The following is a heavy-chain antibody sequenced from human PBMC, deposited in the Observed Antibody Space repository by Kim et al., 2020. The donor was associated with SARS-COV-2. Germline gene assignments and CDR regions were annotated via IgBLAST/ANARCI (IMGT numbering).Heavy chain of an antibody. J-gene: IGHJ4*02. Sequence: GGSLRLSCAASGFTVSDNYMSWVRQAPGKGLEWVSVVYSGVGTYYADSVKGRFSISRDSSKNTVFLQMNTLRAEDTAIYYCGGLTTVGYSRFDYWGQGSLVTVSS. CDR1: GFTVSDNY. CDR3: GGLTTVGYSRFDY. V-gene: IGHV3-66*01. CDR2: VYSGVGT. D-gene: IGHD1-1*01.